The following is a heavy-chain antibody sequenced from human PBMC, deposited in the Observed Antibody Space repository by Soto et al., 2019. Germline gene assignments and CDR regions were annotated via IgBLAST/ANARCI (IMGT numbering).Heavy chain of an antibody. J-gene: IGHJ4*02. D-gene: IGHD2-21*02. Sequence: PSETLSLTCTVSGVSISSGGYYWSWIRQHPGKGLEWIGNIYYSGRTYYNPSLKSRVIPSVDTSKNHFSLTLRSVAAADSAMYYCASGIGGDYEYYFEFWGQGALVNVPA. CDR2: IYYSGRT. CDR1: GVSISSGGYY. V-gene: IGHV4-31*03. CDR3: ASGIGGDYEYYFEF.